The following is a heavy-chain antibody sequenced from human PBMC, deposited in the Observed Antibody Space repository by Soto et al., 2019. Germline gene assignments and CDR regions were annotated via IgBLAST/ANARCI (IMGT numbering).Heavy chain of an antibody. Sequence: LSFTCAVSGGSISSSNWWSWVRQPPGKGLEWIGEIYHSGSTNYNPSLKSRVTISVDKSKNQFSLKLSSVTAADTAVYYCATKRAVAQGGRHQPYFDYWGQGTLVTVSS. CDR1: GGSISSSNW. V-gene: IGHV4-4*02. CDR2: IYHSGST. D-gene: IGHD6-19*01. CDR3: ATKRAVAQGGRHQPYFDY. J-gene: IGHJ4*02.